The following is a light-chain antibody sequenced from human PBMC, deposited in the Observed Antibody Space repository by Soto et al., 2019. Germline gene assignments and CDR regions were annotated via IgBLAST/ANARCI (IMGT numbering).Light chain of an antibody. J-gene: IGKJ1*01. Sequence: EIVLTQSHGTLSLSPGERTTLSCSASQSVSSRSLAWYQQKPGQAPRLLVYGASNRATGIPDRFSGSGSGTDFTLTISRLEPEDFAVYYCQQYDGSPWTFGQGPSWIS. V-gene: IGKV3-20*01. CDR3: QQYDGSPWT. CDR1: QSVSSRS. CDR2: GAS.